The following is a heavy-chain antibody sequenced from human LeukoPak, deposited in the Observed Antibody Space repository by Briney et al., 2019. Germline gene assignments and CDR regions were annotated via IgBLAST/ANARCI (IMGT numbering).Heavy chain of an antibody. CDR3: ARDIVVVPAASRPANWFDP. J-gene: IGHJ5*02. CDR2: IILIFGTA. V-gene: IGHV1-69*01. CDR1: GGTFSSYA. Sequence: ASVKVSCKASGGTFSSYAISWVRQAPGQGLEWMGGIILIFGTANYAQKFQGRVTITADESTSTAYMELSSLRSEDTAVYYCARDIVVVPAASRPANWFDPWGQGTLVIFS. D-gene: IGHD2-2*01.